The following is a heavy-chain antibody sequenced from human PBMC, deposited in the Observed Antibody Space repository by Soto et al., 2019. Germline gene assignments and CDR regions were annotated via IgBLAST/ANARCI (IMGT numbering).Heavy chain of an antibody. J-gene: IGHJ4*02. Sequence: EVQLVESGGGLVQPGGSLRLSCAASGFTFSAYSMNWVRQTPGKGLEWISYIGAISGAIYYADSVKGRFSVTRDNAKGSLYLHLNGLRDEDTGVYYCARDPDSGTQEVYFDYWGQGTLVTVSS. V-gene: IGHV3-48*02. D-gene: IGHD1-26*01. CDR3: ARDPDSGTQEVYFDY. CDR1: GFTFSAYS. CDR2: IGAISGAI.